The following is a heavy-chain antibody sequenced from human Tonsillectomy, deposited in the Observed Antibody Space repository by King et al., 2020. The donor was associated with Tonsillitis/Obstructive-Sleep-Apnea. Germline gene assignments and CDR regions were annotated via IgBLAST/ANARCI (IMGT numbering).Heavy chain of an antibody. CDR2: VHHSGGT. J-gene: IGHJ6*03. CDR1: GGSTSSYY. D-gene: IGHD6-6*01. V-gene: IGHV4-4*08. CDR3: SRGRWFSSSSFWYYYYYMDV. Sequence: QLQESGPGLVRPSETLSLNCTVSGGSTSSYYWSLIRQPPGKELQLIGYVHHSGGTNYSPPFQCRVTMSVDTSKNQFSLTLSSVTAADTAVYYCSRGRWFSSSSFWYYYYYMDVWGKGTTVTVSS.